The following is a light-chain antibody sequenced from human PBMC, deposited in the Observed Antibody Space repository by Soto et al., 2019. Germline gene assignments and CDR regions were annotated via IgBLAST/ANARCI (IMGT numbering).Light chain of an antibody. CDR2: DVS. V-gene: IGLV2-14*01. CDR1: SSDVGGYNY. CDR3: SSYTSSSTL. Sequence: QCVLTQPASVSGSPGQSITISCTRTSSDVGGYNYVSWYQQHPGKAPKLMIYDVSNRPSGVSNRFSGSKSGNTASLTISGLQAEDEADYYCSSYTSSSTLFGTGTKVTVL. J-gene: IGLJ1*01.